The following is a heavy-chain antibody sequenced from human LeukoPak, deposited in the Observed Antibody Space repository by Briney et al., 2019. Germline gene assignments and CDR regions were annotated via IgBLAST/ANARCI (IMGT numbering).Heavy chain of an antibody. CDR3: AKAPGSSWAAFDS. J-gene: IGHJ4*02. CDR2: ISGSGDNT. D-gene: IGHD6-13*01. V-gene: IGHV3-23*01. CDR1: GFTFRSYS. Sequence: PGGSLRLSCAASGFTFRSYSMSWVRQAPGKVLEWVSTISGSGDNTYYADSLKGRFTISRDNSKNTLYLQVNSLRAEDTALYYCAKAPGSSWAAFDSWGQGTLVTVSS.